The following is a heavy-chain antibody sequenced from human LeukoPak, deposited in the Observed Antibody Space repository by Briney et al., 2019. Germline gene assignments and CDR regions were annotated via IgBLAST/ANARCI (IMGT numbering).Heavy chain of an antibody. CDR2: ISSGSSTI. CDR1: GFTFSSYS. Sequence: GGSLRLSCAASGFTFSSYSMNWVRQAPGKGLEWVSYISSGSSTIYYADSVKGRFTISRDIAKNSLYLQTNSLRAEDTAVYYCARDLYGDYVFDYWGQGTLVTVSS. J-gene: IGHJ4*02. D-gene: IGHD4-17*01. CDR3: ARDLYGDYVFDY. V-gene: IGHV3-48*01.